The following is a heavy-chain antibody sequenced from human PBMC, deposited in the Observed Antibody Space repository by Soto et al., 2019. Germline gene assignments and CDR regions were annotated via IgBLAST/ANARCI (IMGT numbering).Heavy chain of an antibody. Sequence: EVQLVESGGGLVKPGGSLRLSCAASGFTFSSYSMNWVRQAPGKGLEWVSSISSSISYIYYADSVKGRFTISRDNAKNSLYLQMNSLRAEDTAVYYCARDQVATIGGRWFDRWGQGTLVTVSS. D-gene: IGHD5-12*01. V-gene: IGHV3-21*01. CDR1: GFTFSSYS. CDR3: ARDQVATIGGRWFDR. J-gene: IGHJ5*02. CDR2: ISSSISYI.